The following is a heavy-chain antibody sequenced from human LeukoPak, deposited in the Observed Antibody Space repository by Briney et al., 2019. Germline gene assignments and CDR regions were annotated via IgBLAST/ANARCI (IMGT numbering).Heavy chain of an antibody. V-gene: IGHV3-23*01. CDR1: GFTFSSYA. CDR3: ANRPVWVHYAADY. J-gene: IGHJ4*02. D-gene: IGHD3-16*01. CDR2: VSGSGGST. Sequence: GGPLRLSCAASGFTFSSYAMSWVRQAPGKGLEWVSAVSGSGGSTYYADSVKGRFTISRDNSKNTLYLQMNSLRVEDTAVYYCANRPVWVHYAADYWGQGTLVTVSS.